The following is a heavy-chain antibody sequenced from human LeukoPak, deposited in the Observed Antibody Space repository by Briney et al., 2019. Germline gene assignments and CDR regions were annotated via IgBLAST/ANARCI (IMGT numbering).Heavy chain of an antibody. CDR3: ARLVQLWLGPDY. Sequence: PSETLSLTCTVSGDSISSYYWSWIRQPPGKGLEWIGDIYYSGSTNYNPSLKSRVSISVDTSKNQISLKLSSVTAADAAVYYCARLVQLWLGPDYWGQGTLVIVSS. V-gene: IGHV4-59*08. CDR2: IYYSGST. J-gene: IGHJ4*02. CDR1: GDSISSYY. D-gene: IGHD5-18*01.